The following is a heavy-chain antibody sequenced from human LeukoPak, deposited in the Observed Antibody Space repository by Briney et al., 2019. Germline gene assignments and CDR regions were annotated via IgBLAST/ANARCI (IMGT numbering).Heavy chain of an antibody. D-gene: IGHD4-17*01. CDR1: GGSITGSSYY. CDR3: ARLGKTTVTTSRAFDI. J-gene: IGHJ3*02. CDR2: IYYSGNT. Sequence: SETLSLTCTVSGGSITGSSYYWGWIRQPPGKGLEWIGSIYYSGNTYCNPSLKSRVTISVDTSKNQFSLKLSSVTAADTAVYYCARLGKTTVTTSRAFDIWGQGTMVIVSS. V-gene: IGHV4-39*01.